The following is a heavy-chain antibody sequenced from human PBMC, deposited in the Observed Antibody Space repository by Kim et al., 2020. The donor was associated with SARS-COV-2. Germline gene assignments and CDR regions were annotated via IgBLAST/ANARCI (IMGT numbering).Heavy chain of an antibody. D-gene: IGHD6-13*01. CDR3: ARVGQQLEWSFDY. J-gene: IGHJ4*02. Sequence: ASVKVSCKASGYTFTSYDINWVRQATGQGLEWMGWMNPNSGNTGYAQKFQGRVNMTRNTSISTAYMELSSLRSEDTAVYYCARVGQQLEWSFDYWGQGTLVTVSS. V-gene: IGHV1-8*01. CDR2: MNPNSGNT. CDR1: GYTFTSYD.